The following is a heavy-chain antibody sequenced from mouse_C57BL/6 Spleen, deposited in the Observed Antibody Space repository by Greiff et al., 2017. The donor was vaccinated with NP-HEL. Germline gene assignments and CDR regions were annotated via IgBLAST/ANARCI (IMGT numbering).Heavy chain of an antibody. D-gene: IGHD1-1*01. CDR2: INPSSGYT. V-gene: IGHV1-4*01. J-gene: IGHJ4*01. CDR1: GYTFTSYT. Sequence: VQLQQSGAELARPGASVKMSCKASGYTFTSYTMHWVKQRPGQGLEWIGYINPSSGYTKYNQKFKDKATLTADKSSSTSYMKLSSLNSEDSAVYYCARSGTVVPYSAMDYWGQGTSVTVSS. CDR3: ARSGTVVPYSAMDY.